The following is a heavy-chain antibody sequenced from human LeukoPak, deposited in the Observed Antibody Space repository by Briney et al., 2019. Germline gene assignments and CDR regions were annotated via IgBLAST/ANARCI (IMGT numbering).Heavy chain of an antibody. CDR1: GGSISSYY. D-gene: IGHD2-2*02. Sequence: SETLSLTCTVSGGSISSYYWSWIRQPPGKGLEWIGEINHSGSTNYNPSLKSRVTISVDTSKNQFSLKLSSVTAADTAVYYCARGLSCSSTSCYNGHWYFDLWGRGTLVTVSS. J-gene: IGHJ2*01. CDR3: ARGLSCSSTSCYNGHWYFDL. CDR2: INHSGST. V-gene: IGHV4-34*01.